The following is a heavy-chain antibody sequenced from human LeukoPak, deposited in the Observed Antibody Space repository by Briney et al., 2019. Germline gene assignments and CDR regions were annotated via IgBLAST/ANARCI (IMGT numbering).Heavy chain of an antibody. V-gene: IGHV3-23*01. Sequence: GGSLRLSCAASGLPFSMYAMSWFRQVHGKGLEWVSFIGVGGHKTQYADSVKGRFTISRDDFKNTLYVQRDSMRGEDTAVYFCAKGGWDLSGGQGTLVTVSS. CDR2: IGVGGHKT. CDR1: GLPFSMYA. CDR3: AKGGWDLS. J-gene: IGHJ4*02. D-gene: IGHD3-16*02.